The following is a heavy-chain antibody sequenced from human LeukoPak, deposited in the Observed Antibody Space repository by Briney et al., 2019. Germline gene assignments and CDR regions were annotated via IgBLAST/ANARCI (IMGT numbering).Heavy chain of an antibody. V-gene: IGHV3-21*01. J-gene: IGHJ6*03. Sequence: GGSLRLSCAVSGFTFSTYSMNWVRQALGKGLEWVSSISSSSSYIYYVDSVKGRFTISRDNAKNSLYLQMNSLRADDTAIYYCARAGELRYMDVWGKGTAVTVSS. D-gene: IGHD3-16*01. CDR1: GFTFSTYS. CDR3: ARAGELRYMDV. CDR2: ISSSSSYI.